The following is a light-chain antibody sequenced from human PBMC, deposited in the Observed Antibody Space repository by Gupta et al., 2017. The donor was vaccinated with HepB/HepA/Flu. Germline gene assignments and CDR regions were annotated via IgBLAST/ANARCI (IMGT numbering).Light chain of an antibody. CDR2: SAS. Sequence: DIQMTQSPSSLSASIGDRVTITCRASQIITTYLSWYQQKPGKAPRLLISSASRLQSGVPSTFSGSGSGTDFTLTISSLQLEHFATYYCQHSDDIPFTFGHGTTVDI. J-gene: IGKJ3*01. CDR3: QHSDDIPFT. V-gene: IGKV1-39*01. CDR1: QIITTY.